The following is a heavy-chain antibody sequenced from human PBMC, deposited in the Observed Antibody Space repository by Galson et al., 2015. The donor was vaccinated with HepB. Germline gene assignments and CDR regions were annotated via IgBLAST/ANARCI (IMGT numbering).Heavy chain of an antibody. CDR1: GFTFSDYY. Sequence: SLRLSCAASGFTFSDYYMSWIRQAPGKGLEWVSYISSSSSYTNYADSVKGRFTISRDNAKNSLYLQMNSLRAEDTAVYYCAREKQQGYYDSSGYLNWFDPWGQGTLVTVSS. V-gene: IGHV3-11*05. J-gene: IGHJ5*02. CDR2: ISSSSSYT. D-gene: IGHD3-22*01. CDR3: AREKQQGYYDSSGYLNWFDP.